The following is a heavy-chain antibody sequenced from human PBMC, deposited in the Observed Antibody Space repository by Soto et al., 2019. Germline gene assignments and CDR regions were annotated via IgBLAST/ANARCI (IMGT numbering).Heavy chain of an antibody. J-gene: IGHJ1*01. V-gene: IGHV1-8*01. Sequence: ASVKVSCKTSGYPFTSYGIGWVRQAPGQGLEWMAWISPYNGNTGYAQKFQGRVTMTRNTSISTAYMELSSLRSEDTAVYYCARASDSSGYYIQHWGQGTLVTVPQ. CDR3: ARASDSSGYYIQH. CDR1: GYPFTSYG. D-gene: IGHD3-22*01. CDR2: ISPYNGNT.